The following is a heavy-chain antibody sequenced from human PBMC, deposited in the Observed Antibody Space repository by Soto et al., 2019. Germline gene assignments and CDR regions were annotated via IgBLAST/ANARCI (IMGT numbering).Heavy chain of an antibody. CDR1: GGSISTDY. Sequence: SETRSLTCTVSGGSISTDYWSWIRQSPGKGLEWIGFIYYGGSTNYNPSLKSRVTISVDTPKNQFSLKLSSVTAADTAVYYCARAKTTMIVPENFWGQGTLVT. D-gene: IGHD3-22*01. CDR3: ARAKTTMIVPENF. V-gene: IGHV4-59*08. CDR2: IYYGGST. J-gene: IGHJ4*02.